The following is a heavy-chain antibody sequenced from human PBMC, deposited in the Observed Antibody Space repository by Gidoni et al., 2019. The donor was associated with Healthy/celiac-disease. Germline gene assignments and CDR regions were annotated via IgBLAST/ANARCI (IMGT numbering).Heavy chain of an antibody. CDR1: GFTFSSYA. V-gene: IGHV3-23*04. CDR3: AKDLGRYGDYPRGDFDY. Sequence: EVQLVASGGGLVQPGGSLTLSCAASGFTFSSYAMSWVRQAPGKGLEWVSAISGSGGSTYYADSLKGRFTISRDNSKNTLYLQMNSLRAEDTAVYYCAKDLGRYGDYPRGDFDYWGQGTLVTVSS. J-gene: IGHJ4*02. CDR2: ISGSGGST. D-gene: IGHD4-17*01.